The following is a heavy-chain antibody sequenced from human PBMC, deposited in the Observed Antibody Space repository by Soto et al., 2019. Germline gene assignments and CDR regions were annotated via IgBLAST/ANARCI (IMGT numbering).Heavy chain of an antibody. D-gene: IGHD3-9*01. CDR2: ISAYNGNT. J-gene: IGHJ4*02. V-gene: IGHV1-18*04. CDR1: GYTFTSYG. CDR3: ARVLILTGYYNGFDY. Sequence: ASVKVSCKASGYTFTSYGISWVRQAPGQGLEWMGWISAYNGNTNYAQKLQGRVTMTTDTSTSTAYMELRSLRSDDTAVYYCARVLILTGYYNGFDYWSQGTLVTVSS.